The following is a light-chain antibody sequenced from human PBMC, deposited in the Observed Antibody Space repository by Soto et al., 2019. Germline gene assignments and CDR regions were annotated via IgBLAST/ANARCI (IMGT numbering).Light chain of an antibody. CDR2: GAS. Sequence: QSPGTLALSPGERATLSCRASQSVNNNYLDWYQQKPGQAPSLLIYGASVRATDFPDRFNGSGSGTDTSLTISRLEPEDFAVYYCQQSVNSPWTFGPGTKVEIK. CDR1: QSVNNNY. CDR3: QQSVNSPWT. J-gene: IGKJ1*01. V-gene: IGKV3-20*01.